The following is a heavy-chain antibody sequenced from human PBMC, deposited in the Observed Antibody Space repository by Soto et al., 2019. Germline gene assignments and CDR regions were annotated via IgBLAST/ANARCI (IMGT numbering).Heavy chain of an antibody. V-gene: IGHV3-21*01. Sequence: GGSLRLSCAASGFTFSSYSMNWVRQAPGKGLEWVSSISSSSYIYYADSVKGRFTISRDNAKNSLYLQMNSLRAEDTAVYYCARDLLGPDGMDVWGQGTTVTAP. J-gene: IGHJ6*02. CDR3: ARDLLGPDGMDV. CDR2: ISSSSYI. CDR1: GFTFSSYS.